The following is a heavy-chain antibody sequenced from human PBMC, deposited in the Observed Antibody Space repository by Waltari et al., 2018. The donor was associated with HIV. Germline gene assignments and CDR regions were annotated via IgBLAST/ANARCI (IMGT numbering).Heavy chain of an antibody. CDR2: IYPADSDT. CDR1: GYGFPTSW. Sequence: EVQLVQSGAEVKKPGESLQISCKGSGYGFPTSWIGCVRQRPGKGLEWMGIIYPADSDTRYSPAFQGQVTISADKSISTAYLQWSSLKASDTAIYYCARRGTGYYFDYWGQGTLVTVSS. V-gene: IGHV5-51*01. D-gene: IGHD6-19*01. J-gene: IGHJ4*02. CDR3: ARRGTGYYFDY.